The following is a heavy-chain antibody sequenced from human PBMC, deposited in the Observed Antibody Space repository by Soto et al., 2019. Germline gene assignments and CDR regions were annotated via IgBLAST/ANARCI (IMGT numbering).Heavy chain of an antibody. V-gene: IGHV3-30-3*01. D-gene: IGHD6-19*01. CDR2: ISYDGSNK. J-gene: IGHJ4*02. CDR1: GFTFSSYA. CDR3: ARDEREGIIAVAGLFVTRHDY. Sequence: QVKLVESGGGVVQPGRSLRLSCAASGFTFSSYAMHWVRQAPGKGLERVAVISYDGSNKYYADYVKGRFTISRDNSKNTLYLQMNSLRAEDTAVYYCARDEREGIIAVAGLFVTRHDYWGQGTLVTVSS.